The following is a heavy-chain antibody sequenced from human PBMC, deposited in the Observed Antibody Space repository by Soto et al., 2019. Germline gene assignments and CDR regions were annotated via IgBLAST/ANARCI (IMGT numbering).Heavy chain of an antibody. CDR1: GGSVSSGSYY. D-gene: IGHD2-21*02. V-gene: IGHV4-61*01. J-gene: IGHJ4*02. CDR2: IYYSGST. Sequence: QVQLQESGPGLVKPSETLSLTCTVSGGSVSSGSYYWSWIRQPPGKGLEWIGYIYYSGSTNYNPSLKSRVTISVDTSKNQFSLKLSSVTAADTAVYYCARDLRRGGDRIWGQGTLVTVSS. CDR3: ARDLRRGGDRI.